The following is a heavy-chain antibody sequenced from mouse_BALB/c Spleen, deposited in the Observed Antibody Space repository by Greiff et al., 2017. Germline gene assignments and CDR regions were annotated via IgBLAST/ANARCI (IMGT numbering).Heavy chain of an antibody. Sequence: VQLQESAAELARPGASVKMSCKASGYTFTSYTMHWVKQRPGQGLEWIGYINPSSGYTEYNQKFKDKTTLTADKSSSTAYMQLSSLTSEDSAVYYCARSRRGNYVGYAMDYWGQGTSVTVSS. D-gene: IGHD2-1*01. CDR2: INPSSGYT. CDR1: GYTFTSYT. J-gene: IGHJ4*01. V-gene: IGHV1-4*02. CDR3: ARSRRGNYVGYAMDY.